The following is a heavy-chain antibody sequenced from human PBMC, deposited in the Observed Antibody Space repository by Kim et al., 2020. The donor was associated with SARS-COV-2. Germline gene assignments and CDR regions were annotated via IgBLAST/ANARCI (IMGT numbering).Heavy chain of an antibody. CDR2: IKQDGSEK. D-gene: IGHD3-9*01. J-gene: IGHJ4*02. CDR3: ARDKRYFDWFPLDY. CDR1: GFTFSSYW. Sequence: GGSLRLSCAASGFTFSSYWMSWVRQAPGKGLEWVANIKQDGSEKYYVDSVKGRFTISRDNAKNSLYLQMNSLRAEDTAVYYCARDKRYFDWFPLDYWGQGTLVTVSS. V-gene: IGHV3-7*03.